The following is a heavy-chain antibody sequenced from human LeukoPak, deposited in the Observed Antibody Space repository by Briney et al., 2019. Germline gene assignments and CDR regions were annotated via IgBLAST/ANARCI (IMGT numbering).Heavy chain of an antibody. V-gene: IGHV1-18*01. CDR2: ISDYNGNT. CDR3: ARDLYRDSLPVSWFDP. CDR1: GYTFTSYG. Sequence: ASVKVSCKASGYTFTSYGISWVRQAPGQGLEWMGWISDYNGNTNYAQKLQGRVTMTTDSSTSTAYMELRSLRSDDTAVYYCARDLYRDSLPVSWFDPWGQGTLVTVSS. J-gene: IGHJ5*02. D-gene: IGHD4-11*01.